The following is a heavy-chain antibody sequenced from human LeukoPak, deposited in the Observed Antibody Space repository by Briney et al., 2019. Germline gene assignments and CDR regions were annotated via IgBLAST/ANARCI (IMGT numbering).Heavy chain of an antibody. CDR3: AARRGELPYYFDY. Sequence: ASVKVSCKASGYTFTNYYVHWVRQAPGQGLEWVGIINPGGGSTNYAQKLQGRVTMTTDTSTSTAYMELRSLRSDDTAVYYCAARRGELPYYFDYWGQGTLVTVSS. V-gene: IGHV1-46*01. D-gene: IGHD1-26*01. J-gene: IGHJ4*02. CDR1: GYTFTNYY. CDR2: INPGGGST.